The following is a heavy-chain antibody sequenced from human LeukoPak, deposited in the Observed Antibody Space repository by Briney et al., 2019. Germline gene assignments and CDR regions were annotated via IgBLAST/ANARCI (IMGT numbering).Heavy chain of an antibody. J-gene: IGHJ6*03. D-gene: IGHD6-13*01. V-gene: IGHV4-38-2*01. CDR1: GYSIGSGYY. CDR2: IYHSGTT. CDR3: ARQGGSNSPYYYYYMDV. Sequence: SETLSLTCAVSGYSIGSGYYWGWFRQPPGKGPEWIGCIYHSGTTYYNPSLKSRVTISVDTSKNQFSLMISSVTAADTVVYYCARQGGSNSPYYYYYMDVWGKGTTVTVSS.